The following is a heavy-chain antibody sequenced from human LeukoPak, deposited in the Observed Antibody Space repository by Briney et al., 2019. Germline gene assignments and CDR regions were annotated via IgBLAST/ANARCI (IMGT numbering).Heavy chain of an antibody. J-gene: IGHJ4*02. CDR3: AGGGPLGLDY. D-gene: IGHD3-16*01. CDR1: GGSISSYY. CDR2: IYYSGST. Sequence: SETLSLTCTVSGGSISSYYWSWIRQPPGKGLEWIGYIYYSGSTNYNPSLKSRVTISVDTSKNQFSLKLSSVTAADTAVYYCAGGGPLGLDYWGQGTLVTVSS. V-gene: IGHV4-59*01.